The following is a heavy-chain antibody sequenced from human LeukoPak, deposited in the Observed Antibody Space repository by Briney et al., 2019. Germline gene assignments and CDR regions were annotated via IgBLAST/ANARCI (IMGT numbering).Heavy chain of an antibody. Sequence: SVKVSCKASGGTFSSYAISWVRQAPGQGLEWMGGIIPIFGTANYAQKFQGRVTITADESTSTAYTELSSLRSEDTAVYYCARDTTGGTKVRYFDYWGQGTLVTVSS. CDR2: IIPIFGTA. J-gene: IGHJ4*02. D-gene: IGHD1-1*01. CDR3: ARDTTGGTKVRYFDY. V-gene: IGHV1-69*13. CDR1: GGTFSSYA.